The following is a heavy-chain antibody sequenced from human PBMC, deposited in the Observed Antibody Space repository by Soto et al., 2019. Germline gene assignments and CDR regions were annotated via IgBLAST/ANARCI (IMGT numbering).Heavy chain of an antibody. V-gene: IGHV3-64D*06. CDR1: GFTLSSYD. CDR2: ISRKGNNI. D-gene: IGHD1-26*01. J-gene: IGHJ4*02. CDR3: VKEEIVVVGGFDH. Sequence: GGSLRLSCSASGFTLSSYDMHWVRQAPGKGLEYVSGISRKGNNIYYADSVKGRFTISRDTFKDTLFLQMTSLRAEDTALYYCVKEEIVVVGGFDHWGQGTLVTVSS.